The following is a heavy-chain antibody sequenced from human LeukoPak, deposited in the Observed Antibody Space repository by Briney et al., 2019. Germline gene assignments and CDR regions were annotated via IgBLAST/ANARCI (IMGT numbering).Heavy chain of an antibody. V-gene: IGHV3-49*04. Sequence: AGGSLRLSCTASGFTFGDYVMSWVRQAPGKGLEWVGFIRSKAYGGTTKNAASVKGRFTISRDDSRSIAYLQMNSLKTEDTAVYYCARGTYYYGSGSSNWFDPWGQGTLVTVSS. J-gene: IGHJ5*02. CDR1: GFTFGDYV. D-gene: IGHD3-10*01. CDR3: ARGTYYYGSGSSNWFDP. CDR2: IRSKAYGGTT.